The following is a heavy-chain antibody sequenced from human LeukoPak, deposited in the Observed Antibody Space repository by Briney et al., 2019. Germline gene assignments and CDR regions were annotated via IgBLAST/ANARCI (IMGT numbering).Heavy chain of an antibody. D-gene: IGHD3-22*01. J-gene: IGHJ4*02. CDR2: IKQDGSEK. Sequence: GGSLRLSCAASGFTFSSYWMSWVRQAPGKGLEWVANIKQDGSEKYYVDSVKGRFTISRDNAKNSLYLQMNSLRAEDTAVYYCARDFNSGPYYYDSSGYYTYYFDYWGQGTLVTVSS. V-gene: IGHV3-7*01. CDR1: GFTFSSYW. CDR3: ARDFNSGPYYYDSSGYYTYYFDY.